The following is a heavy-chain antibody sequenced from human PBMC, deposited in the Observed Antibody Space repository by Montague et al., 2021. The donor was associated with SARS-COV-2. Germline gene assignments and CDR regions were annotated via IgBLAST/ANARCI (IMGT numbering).Heavy chain of an antibody. CDR3: ARDWSRNLDV. CDR1: GFTFSDYY. J-gene: IGHJ6*03. D-gene: IGHD1-14*01. CDR2: ISSSITYT. Sequence: SLRLSCPASGFTFSDYYMSWIRQAPGKGLEWVAYISSSITYTRYADSVKGRFTISRDNAKNSLYLQMNSLRAEDTAVYYCARDWSRNLDVWGKGTTVTVSS. V-gene: IGHV3-11*05.